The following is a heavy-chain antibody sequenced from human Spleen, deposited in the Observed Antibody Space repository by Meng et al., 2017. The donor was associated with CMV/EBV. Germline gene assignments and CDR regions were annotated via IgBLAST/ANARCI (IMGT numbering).Heavy chain of an antibody. J-gene: IGHJ4*02. CDR3: AKNSGSYYDSSGYLNY. V-gene: IGHV1-2*02. D-gene: IGHD3-22*01. CDR2: INPNSGGT. CDR1: GYTFTGYY. Sequence: ASVKVSCKASGYTFTGYYMHWVRQAPGQGLEWMGWINPNSGGTNYAQKCQGRVTITTDESTSTAYMELSSLRSEFTAVYYCAKNSGSYYDSSGYLNYWGQGTLVTVSS.